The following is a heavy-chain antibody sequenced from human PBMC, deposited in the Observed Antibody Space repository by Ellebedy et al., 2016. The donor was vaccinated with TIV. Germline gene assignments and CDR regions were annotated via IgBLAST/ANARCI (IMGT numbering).Heavy chain of an antibody. CDR3: AKDHCSSTSCYSDYYMDV. Sequence: GESLKISXAASGFTFSSYGMHWVRQAPGKGLEWVAAISYDGSNKYYADSVKGRFTISRDNSKNTLYLQMNSLRAGDTAVYYCAKDHCSSTSCYSDYYMDVWGKGTTVTVSS. D-gene: IGHD2-2*02. CDR2: ISYDGSNK. CDR1: GFTFSSYG. V-gene: IGHV3-30*18. J-gene: IGHJ6*03.